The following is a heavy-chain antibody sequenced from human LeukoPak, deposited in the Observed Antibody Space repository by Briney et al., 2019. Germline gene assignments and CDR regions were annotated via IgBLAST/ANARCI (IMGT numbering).Heavy chain of an antibody. CDR3: TRVSSSVTFDC. CDR1: GFTFGDYA. Sequence: GGSLRLSCTASGFTFGDYAMSWFRQAPGKGLEWVGFIRSKAYGGTTEYAASVKGRFTISRDDSKSIAYLQMNSLKTEDTAVYYCTRVSSSVTFDCWGQGTLVTVSS. V-gene: IGHV3-49*03. J-gene: IGHJ4*02. CDR2: IRSKAYGGTT. D-gene: IGHD2-2*01.